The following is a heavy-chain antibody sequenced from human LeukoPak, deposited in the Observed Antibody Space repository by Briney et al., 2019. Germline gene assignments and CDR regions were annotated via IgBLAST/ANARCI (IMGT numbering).Heavy chain of an antibody. CDR1: GGSISSGDYY. V-gene: IGHV4-30-4*01. Sequence: SQTLSLTCTVSGGSISSGDYYWSWIRQPLGKGLEWIGYIYYSGSTYYNPSLKSRVTISVDTSKNQFSLKLSSVTAADTAVYYCARENYYDSSGYQYYFDYWGQGTLVTVSS. J-gene: IGHJ4*02. CDR3: ARENYYDSSGYQYYFDY. D-gene: IGHD3-22*01. CDR2: IYYSGST.